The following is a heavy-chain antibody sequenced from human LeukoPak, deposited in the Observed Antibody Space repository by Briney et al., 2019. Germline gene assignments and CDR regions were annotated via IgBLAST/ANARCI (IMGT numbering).Heavy chain of an antibody. J-gene: IGHJ6*02. CDR1: GFTFSSYG. CDR3: AKDHADYRDVFYFAMDV. CDR2: TSYDGSNK. V-gene: IGHV3-30*18. Sequence: GGSLRLSCAASGFTFSSYGMHWVRQAPGKGLEWVAVTSYDGSNKYYADSVKGRFTISRDDSKNTLYLQLNSLRAEDTAVYYCAKDHADYRDVFYFAMDVWGQGSTVTVSS. D-gene: IGHD4-17*01.